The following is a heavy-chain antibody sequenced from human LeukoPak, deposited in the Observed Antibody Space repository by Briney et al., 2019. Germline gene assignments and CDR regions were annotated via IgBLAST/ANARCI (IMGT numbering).Heavy chain of an antibody. V-gene: IGHV3-30*01. CDR2: ISYDGSNK. J-gene: IGHJ4*02. D-gene: IGHD2-2*01. Sequence: GGSLRLSCAASGFTFSSYAMHWVRQAPGKGLEWVAVISYDGSNKYYADSVKGRFTISGDNSKNTLYLQMNSLRAEDTAVYYCARADIVVVPAAMSYWGQGTLVTVSS. CDR1: GFTFSSYA. CDR3: ARADIVVVPAAMSY.